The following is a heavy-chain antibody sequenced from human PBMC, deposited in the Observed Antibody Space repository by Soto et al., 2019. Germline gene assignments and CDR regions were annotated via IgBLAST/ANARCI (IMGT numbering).Heavy chain of an antibody. J-gene: IGHJ6*02. Sequence: SVQVSCKASGGTFSSYAISWVRQSPGHGLEWMGGIIPIFGTANYAQKFQGRVTITADESTSTAYMELSSLRSEDTAVYYCASAVDTAKADYYYGMDVWGQGTTVTVSS. D-gene: IGHD5-18*01. CDR3: ASAVDTAKADYYYGMDV. CDR2: IIPIFGTA. CDR1: GGTFSSYA. V-gene: IGHV1-69*13.